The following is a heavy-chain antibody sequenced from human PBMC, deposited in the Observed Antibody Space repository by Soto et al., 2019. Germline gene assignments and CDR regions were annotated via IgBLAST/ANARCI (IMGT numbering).Heavy chain of an antibody. J-gene: IGHJ6*02. CDR3: ASLWFGEFPTYYGMEV. D-gene: IGHD3-10*01. Sequence: SETLSLTCAVSGGSISSSNWWSWVRQPPGKGLEWIGEIYHSGSTNYNPSLKSRVTISVDKSKSQSSLKLSSVTAADTAVYYCASLWFGEFPTYYGMEVWGQGTTVTVSS. V-gene: IGHV4-4*02. CDR2: IYHSGST. CDR1: GGSISSSNW.